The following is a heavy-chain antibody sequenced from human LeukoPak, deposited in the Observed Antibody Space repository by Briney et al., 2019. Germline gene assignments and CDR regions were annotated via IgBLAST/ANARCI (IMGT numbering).Heavy chain of an antibody. CDR3: ARTVMSFDY. D-gene: IGHD2-8*01. V-gene: IGHV3-21*01. CDR1: GFPFSSYA. CDR2: ISSSSSYI. Sequence: GSLRLSCTAPGFPFSSYAIHWIRQAPGKGLEWVSSISSSSSYIYYADSVKGRFTISRDNAKNSLYLQMNSLRAEDTAVYYCARTVMSFDYWGQGTLVTVSS. J-gene: IGHJ4*02.